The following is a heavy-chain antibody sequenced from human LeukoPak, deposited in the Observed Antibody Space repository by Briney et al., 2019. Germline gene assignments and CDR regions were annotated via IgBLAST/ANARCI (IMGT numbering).Heavy chain of an antibody. CDR3: ARDTRWFGESDYYYYGMDV. CDR1: GGTFSSYA. J-gene: IGHJ6*04. V-gene: IGHV1-69*13. D-gene: IGHD3-10*01. Sequence: ASVKVSCKASGGTFSSYAISWVRQAPGQGLEWMGGIIPIFGTADYAQKFQGRVTITADESTSTAYMELSSLRSEDTAVYYCARDTRWFGESDYYYYGMDVWGKGTTVTVSS. CDR2: IIPIFGTA.